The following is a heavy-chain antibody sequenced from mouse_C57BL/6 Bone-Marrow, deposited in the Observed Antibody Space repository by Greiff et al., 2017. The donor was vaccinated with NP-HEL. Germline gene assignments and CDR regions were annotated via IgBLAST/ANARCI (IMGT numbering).Heavy chain of an antibody. V-gene: IGHV5-4*03. CDR2: ISDGGSYT. D-gene: IGHD1-1*01. CDR1: GFTFSSYA. Sequence: DVMLVESGGGLVKPGGSLKLSCAASGFTFSSYAMSWVRQTPEKRLEWVATISDGGSYTYYPDNVQGRFTISRDNAKNNLYLQMSHLKSEDTAMYYCARFTTVTGFAYWGQGTLVTVSA. J-gene: IGHJ3*01. CDR3: ARFTTVTGFAY.